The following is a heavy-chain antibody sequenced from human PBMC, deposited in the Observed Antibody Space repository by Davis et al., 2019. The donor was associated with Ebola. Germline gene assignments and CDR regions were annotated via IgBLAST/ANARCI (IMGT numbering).Heavy chain of an antibody. D-gene: IGHD3-22*01. V-gene: IGHV4-59*01. Sequence: SETLSLTCTVSGGSISSYYWSWIRQPPGKGLEWIGYIYYSGSTNYNPSLKSRVTISVDTSKNQFSLKLSSVTAADTAVYYCASVNSSGLDYWGQGTLVTVSS. J-gene: IGHJ4*02. CDR3: ASVNSSGLDY. CDR2: IYYSGST. CDR1: GGSISSYY.